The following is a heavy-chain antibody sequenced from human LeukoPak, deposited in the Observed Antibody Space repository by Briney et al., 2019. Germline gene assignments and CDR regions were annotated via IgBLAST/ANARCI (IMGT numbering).Heavy chain of an antibody. Sequence: ASVKLSCKASGYTFTSYAMHWVRQAPGQRLEWMGWINAGNGNTKYSQKFQGRVTITRDTSASTAYMELSSLRSEDTAVYYCARVRVYYGMDVWGQGTTVTVSS. J-gene: IGHJ6*02. CDR3: ARVRVYYGMDV. V-gene: IGHV1-3*01. CDR1: GYTFTSYA. CDR2: INAGNGNT.